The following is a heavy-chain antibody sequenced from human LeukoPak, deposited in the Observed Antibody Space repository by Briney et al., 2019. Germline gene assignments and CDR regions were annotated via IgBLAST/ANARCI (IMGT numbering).Heavy chain of an antibody. CDR2: LRPDGSDK. CDR3: ARDAYDDASES. D-gene: IGHD3-3*01. V-gene: IGHV3-7*01. CDR1: GFTFSDYW. J-gene: IGHJ5*02. Sequence: PGGSLRLSCTGSGFTFSDYWMTWAGQAPGKGLEWVANLRPDGSDKYYVDSVKGRFTISRDNAKKLVYLQMNSLRAEDTAVYYCARDAYDDASESWGQGTLVTVSS.